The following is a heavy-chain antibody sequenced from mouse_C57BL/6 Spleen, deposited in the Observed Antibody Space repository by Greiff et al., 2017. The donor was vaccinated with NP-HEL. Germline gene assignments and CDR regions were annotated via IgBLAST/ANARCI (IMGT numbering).Heavy chain of an antibody. Sequence: VQGVESGPGLVAPSQSLSITCTVSGFSLTSYGVHWVRQPPGKGLEWLVVIWSDGSTTYNSALKSRLSISKDNSKSQVFLKMNSLQTDDTAMYYCAGGYDEGGYYAMDYWGQGTSVTVSS. CDR2: IWSDGST. V-gene: IGHV2-6*03. CDR1: GFSLTSYG. CDR3: AGGYDEGGYYAMDY. J-gene: IGHJ4*01. D-gene: IGHD2-2*01.